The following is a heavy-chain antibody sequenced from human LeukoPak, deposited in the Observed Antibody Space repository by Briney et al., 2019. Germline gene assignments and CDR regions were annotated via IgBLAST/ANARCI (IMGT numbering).Heavy chain of an antibody. V-gene: IGHV7-4-1*02. J-gene: IGHJ4*02. CDR3: ARSVHVRMAAAGPGY. CDR1: GYTFTSYA. CDR2: INTNTGNP. D-gene: IGHD6-13*01. Sequence: ASVKVSCKASGYTFTSYAMNWVRQAPGQGLEWMGWINTNTGNPTYAQGFTGRFVFSLDTSVSTAYLQISSLKAEDTAVYYCARSVHVRMAAAGPGYWGQGTLVTVSS.